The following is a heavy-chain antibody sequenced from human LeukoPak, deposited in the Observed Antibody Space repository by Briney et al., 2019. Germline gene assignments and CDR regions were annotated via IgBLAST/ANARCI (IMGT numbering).Heavy chain of an antibody. J-gene: IGHJ3*02. CDR3: ASPTRAGYSSEAFDI. V-gene: IGHV4-4*07. CDR2: IYTSGST. Sequence: SEILSLTCTVSGGSISSYYWSWIRQPAGKGLEWIGRIYTSGSTDYNPSLKSRVTMSVDTSKNQFSLKLSSVTAADTAVYYCASPTRAGYSSEAFDIWGQGTMVTVSS. CDR1: GGSISSYY. D-gene: IGHD6-13*01.